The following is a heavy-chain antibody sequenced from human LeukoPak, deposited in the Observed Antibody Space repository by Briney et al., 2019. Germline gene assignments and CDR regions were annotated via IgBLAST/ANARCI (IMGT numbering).Heavy chain of an antibody. V-gene: IGHV4-4*07. D-gene: IGHD3-3*01. Sequence: SETLSLTCTVSGGSISSYYWSWIRQPAGKGLEWIGRIYTSGSTNYNPSLKSRVTMSVDTSKNQFSLKLSSVTAADTAVYYCARTLRYDFWSGLLDAFDIWXQGTMVTVSS. CDR3: ARTLRYDFWSGLLDAFDI. CDR2: IYTSGST. J-gene: IGHJ3*02. CDR1: GGSISSYY.